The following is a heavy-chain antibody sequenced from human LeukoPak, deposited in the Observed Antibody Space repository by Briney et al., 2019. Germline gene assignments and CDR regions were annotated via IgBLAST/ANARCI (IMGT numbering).Heavy chain of an antibody. V-gene: IGHV5-10-1*01. CDR3: ARRGRSSSNFDF. Sequence: GESLRISCRGSGYIFTSYWITWVRQMPGKGLEWMGMIDPTDSYTNYSPSLQGHVTISTDKSISTAYLQWSSLKASDTAIYYCARRGRSSSNFDFWGQGTLVTVSS. J-gene: IGHJ4*02. CDR1: GYIFTSYW. CDR2: IDPTDSYT. D-gene: IGHD6-6*01.